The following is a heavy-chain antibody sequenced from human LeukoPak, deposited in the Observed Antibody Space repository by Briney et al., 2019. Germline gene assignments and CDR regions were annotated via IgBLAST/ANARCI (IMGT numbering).Heavy chain of an antibody. V-gene: IGHV1-2*06. D-gene: IGHD3-3*01. J-gene: IGHJ6*02. CDR3: ARGGYDFVYYYYGMDV. CDR1: GYIFTGYY. CDR2: INPNSGGT. Sequence: ASVKVSCKASGYIFTGYYVHWVRQAPGQGLEWMGRINPNSGGTNYAQKFQGRVTMTRDTSISTAYMELSRLRSDDTAVYYCARGGYDFVYYYYGMDVWGQGTTVTVSS.